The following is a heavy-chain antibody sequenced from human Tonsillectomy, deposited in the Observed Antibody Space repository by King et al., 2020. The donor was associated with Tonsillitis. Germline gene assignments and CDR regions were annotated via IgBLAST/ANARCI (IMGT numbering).Heavy chain of an antibody. J-gene: IGHJ4*02. V-gene: IGHV4-30-2*01. CDR2: IDHSELT. D-gene: IGHD3-16*01. Sequence: QLQESGPGLVKPSQTLSLTCSVSGGPIRLGGYCWSWIRQTPGKGLEWIGYIDHSELTAYSPSLEIRLTMSISVSKSQFALNLKSVTAADTAIYYCARFGGPGVYLDSWGQGIQVTAAS. CDR3: ARFGGPGVYLDS. CDR1: GGPIRLGGYC.